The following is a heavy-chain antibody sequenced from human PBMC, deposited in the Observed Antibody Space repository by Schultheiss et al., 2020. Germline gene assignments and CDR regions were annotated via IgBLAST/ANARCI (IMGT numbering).Heavy chain of an antibody. V-gene: IGHV4-34*01. CDR3: ARDDTGLYDY. CDR2: INHSGST. CDR1: GGSFSGYY. Sequence: SETLSLTCAVYGGSFSGYYWSWIRQPPGKGLEWIGEINHSGSTNYNPSLKSRVTISVDTSKNQFSLKLSSVTAADTAVYYCARDDTGLYDYWGQGTLVTVSS. J-gene: IGHJ4*02.